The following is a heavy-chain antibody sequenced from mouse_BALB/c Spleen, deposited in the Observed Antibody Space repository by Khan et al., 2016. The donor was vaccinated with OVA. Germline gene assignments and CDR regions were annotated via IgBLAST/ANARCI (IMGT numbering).Heavy chain of an antibody. J-gene: IGHJ3*01. CDR1: GFTFSSFV. D-gene: IGHD2-1*01. CDR3: ANGNYGWFAY. CDR2: ISSAGTYT. V-gene: IGHV5-9-1*01. Sequence: EVELVESGGGLVKPGGSLKLSCAASGFTFSSFVMSWVRQTPEKRLEWVATISSAGTYTYFPDSVKGRFTISRDTAKNTLYLQMNSLRSEDTAIYYCANGNYGWFAYWGQGTLVTVSA.